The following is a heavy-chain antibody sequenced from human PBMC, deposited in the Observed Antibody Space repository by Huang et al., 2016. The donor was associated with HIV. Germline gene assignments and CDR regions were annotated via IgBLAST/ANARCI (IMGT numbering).Heavy chain of an antibody. CDR3: ASQHIGAAATWF. Sequence: QLQLQESGPGQVKPSETLSLTCTVSGDFISSTNYYWGWIRQSPGKGLEWGGSVYQSGSTNYNPSLKRRVTLSVDTSRNQFSLRLNSVTAADTAVYYCASQHIGAAATWFWGRGTQVAVSS. J-gene: IGHJ4*02. CDR2: VYQSGST. V-gene: IGHV4-39*01. CDR1: GDFISSTNYY. D-gene: IGHD6-13*01.